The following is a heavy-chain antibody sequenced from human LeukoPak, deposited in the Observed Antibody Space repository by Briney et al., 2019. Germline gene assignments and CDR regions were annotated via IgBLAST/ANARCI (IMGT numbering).Heavy chain of an antibody. V-gene: IGHV4-59*01. CDR2: IYYSGST. CDR1: GGSISSYY. D-gene: IGHD5-24*01. J-gene: IGHJ4*02. Sequence: SETLSPTCTVSGGSISSYYWSWIRQPPGKGLEWIGYIYYSGSTNYNPSLKSRVTISVDTSKNQFSLKLSSVTAADTAVYYCARDGYNSVYFDYWGQGTLVTVSS. CDR3: ARDGYNSVYFDY.